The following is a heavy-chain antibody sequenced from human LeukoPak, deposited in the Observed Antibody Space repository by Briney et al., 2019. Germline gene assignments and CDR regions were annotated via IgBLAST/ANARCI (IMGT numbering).Heavy chain of an antibody. D-gene: IGHD1-26*01. CDR1: GFTFDDYA. CDR2: ISGDGGST. Sequence: GGSLRLSCAASGFTFDDYARHWVRQAPGKGLEWVSLISGDGGSTYHADSVKGRFTISRDNSKNSLYLQMNSLRTEDTALYYCAKDTGFLSGSSPWGQGTMVTVSS. V-gene: IGHV3-43*02. CDR3: AKDTGFLSGSSP. J-gene: IGHJ3*01.